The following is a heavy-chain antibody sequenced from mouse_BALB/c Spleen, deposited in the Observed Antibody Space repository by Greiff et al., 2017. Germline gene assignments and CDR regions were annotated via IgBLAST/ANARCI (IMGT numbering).Heavy chain of an antibody. Sequence: EVKLMESGGGLVKPGGSLKLSCAASGFTFSSYAMSWVRQSPEKRLEWVAEISSGGSYTYYPDTVTGRFTISRDNAKNTLYLEMSSLRSEDTAMYYCARRWGYYAMDYWGQGTSVTVSS. V-gene: IGHV5-9-4*01. J-gene: IGHJ4*01. CDR2: ISSGGSYT. CDR3: ARRWGYYAMDY. D-gene: IGHD2-3*01. CDR1: GFTFSSYA.